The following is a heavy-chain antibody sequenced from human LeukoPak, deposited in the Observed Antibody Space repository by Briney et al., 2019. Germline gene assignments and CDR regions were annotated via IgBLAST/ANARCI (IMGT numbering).Heavy chain of an antibody. CDR3: AKDLGGSVLYYYYMDV. D-gene: IGHD3-3*01. CDR1: GFTFSSYA. Sequence: GGSLRLSCAASGFTFSSYAMHWVRQAPGKGLEWVAVISYDGSNKYYADSVKGRFTISRDNSKNTLYLQMNSLRAEDTAVYYCAKDLGGSVLYYYYMDVWGKGTTVTVSS. V-gene: IGHV3-30-3*01. J-gene: IGHJ6*03. CDR2: ISYDGSNK.